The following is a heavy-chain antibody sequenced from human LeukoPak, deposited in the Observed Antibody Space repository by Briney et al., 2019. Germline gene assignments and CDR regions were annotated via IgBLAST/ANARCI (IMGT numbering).Heavy chain of an antibody. Sequence: SETLSLTCTVSGGSISSYYWSWIRQPPGKGLEWIGYIYYSGSTNYNPSLKSRVTISVDTSKNQFSLKLSSVTAADTAVYYCARKAIGPFPFDYWGQGTLVTVSS. V-gene: IGHV4-59*08. J-gene: IGHJ4*02. D-gene: IGHD2/OR15-2a*01. CDR1: GGSISSYY. CDR3: ARKAIGPFPFDY. CDR2: IYYSGST.